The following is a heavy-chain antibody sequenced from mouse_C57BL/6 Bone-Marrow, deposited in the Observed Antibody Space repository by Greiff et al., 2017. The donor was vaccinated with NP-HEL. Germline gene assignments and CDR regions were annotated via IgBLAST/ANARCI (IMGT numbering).Heavy chain of an antibody. J-gene: IGHJ3*01. D-gene: IGHD4-1*01. CDR3: ARVLGSAWFAY. CDR2: IHPNSGST. CDR1: GYTFTSYW. Sequence: QVQLQQSGAGLVKPGASVKLSCKASGYTFTSYWMHWVKQRPGQGLEWIGMIHPNSGSTNYNEKFKSKATLTVDKSSRTAYMQLSSLTSEDSAVYSCARVLGSAWFAYWGQGTLVTVSA. V-gene: IGHV1-64*01.